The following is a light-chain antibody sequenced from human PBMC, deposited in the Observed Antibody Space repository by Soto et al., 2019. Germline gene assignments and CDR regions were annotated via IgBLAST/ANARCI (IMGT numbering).Light chain of an antibody. CDR2: EVT. V-gene: IGLV2-14*01. Sequence: QSALTQPASVSGSPGQSITISCSGSSSDVGNGYDSVSWYQQHPGKAPKLIIYEVTNRPSGVSYRFSGSKSGNTASLTISGLQAEDEADYFCSSYSISTAYLFGTGTKVTVL. CDR3: SSYSISTAYL. J-gene: IGLJ1*01. CDR1: SSDVGNGYDS.